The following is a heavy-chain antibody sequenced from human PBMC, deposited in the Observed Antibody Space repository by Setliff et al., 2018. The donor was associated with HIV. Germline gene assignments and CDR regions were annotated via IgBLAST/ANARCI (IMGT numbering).Heavy chain of an antibody. CDR2: ISYDEDNK. CDR1: GFTFSSYA. Sequence: GGSLRLSCAASGFTFSSYAMHWVRQAPGKGLEWVALISYDEDNKYYTDSVKGRFRISRDNSKSTLSLQMDILRPEDTAVYYCARGNQWLEDYWGQGTLVTVSS. J-gene: IGHJ4*02. CDR3: ARGNQWLEDY. V-gene: IGHV3-30-3*01. D-gene: IGHD6-19*01.